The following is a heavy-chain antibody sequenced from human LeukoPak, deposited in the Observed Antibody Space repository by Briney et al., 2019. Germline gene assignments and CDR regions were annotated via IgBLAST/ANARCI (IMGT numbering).Heavy chain of an antibody. J-gene: IGHJ4*02. V-gene: IGHV1-18*01. CDR2: ISGYNGDT. CDR3: AGDRVGGVGAIWIY. Sequence: GASVKVSCKASGYTFNSYGISWVRQAPGQGLEWMGWISGYNGDTDYAQKFQGRISMTTDTSTSTAYMELRSLRSDDTAVYYCAGDRVGGVGAIWIYWGQGSLVTVSS. D-gene: IGHD3-16*01. CDR1: GYTFNSYG.